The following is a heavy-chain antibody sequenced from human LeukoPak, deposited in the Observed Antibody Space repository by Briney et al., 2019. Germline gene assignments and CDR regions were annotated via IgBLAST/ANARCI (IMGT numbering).Heavy chain of an antibody. J-gene: IGHJ4*02. Sequence: XXWXXQAPGQGREWMGMINPSGGRTSYAQKFQGRVTMTRDTSTSTFYMELSSLRSEDTAVYYCARILGGDGYNTLDYWGQGTLVTVSS. CDR2: INPSGGRT. V-gene: IGHV1-46*01. D-gene: IGHD5-24*01. CDR3: ARILGGDGYNTLDY.